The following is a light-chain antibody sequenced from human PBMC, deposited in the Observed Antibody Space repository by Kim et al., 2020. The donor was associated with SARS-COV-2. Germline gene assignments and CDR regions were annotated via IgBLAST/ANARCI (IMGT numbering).Light chain of an antibody. CDR3: QQYGSPWT. CDR2: GAS. CDR1: QSVSSSY. V-gene: IGKV3-20*01. J-gene: IGKJ1*01. Sequence: EIVLTQSPGTLSLSPGERATLSCRASQSVSSSYLAWYQQKPGQAPRLLIYGASSRATGIPDRFSGSGSGTDFTLTISRLEPVDFAVYYCQQYGSPWTFGQGTKLDIK.